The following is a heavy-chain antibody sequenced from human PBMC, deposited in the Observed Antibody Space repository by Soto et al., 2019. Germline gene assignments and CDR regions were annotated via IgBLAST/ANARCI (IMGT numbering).Heavy chain of an antibody. CDR1: GDTSTSYY. Sequence: SETLSLTCTVSGDTSTSYYWGWIRQAPGKGLEWIGHIHNSGTSTHNPSLNGRVTISIDMSKKQFSLKLTSLTSADTAVYYCARDFYDSVGCNWFDSWSQGDLVTVSS. CDR2: IHNSGTS. D-gene: IGHD3-22*01. CDR3: ARDFYDSVGCNWFDS. V-gene: IGHV4-59*01. J-gene: IGHJ5*01.